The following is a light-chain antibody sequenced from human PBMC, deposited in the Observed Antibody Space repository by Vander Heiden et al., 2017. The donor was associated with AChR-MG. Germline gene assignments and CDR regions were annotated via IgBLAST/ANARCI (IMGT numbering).Light chain of an antibody. CDR2: GKN. CDR3: NSRDSSGNPKGVV. V-gene: IGLV3-19*01. Sequence: SSELTQDPAVSVALGQTVRITCQGDSLRSYYASWYQQKPGQAPVLVIYGKNNRPSGIPDRFSGSSSGNTASLTITGAQAEDEADYYCNSRDSSGNPKGVVFGGGTKLTVL. CDR1: SLRSYY. J-gene: IGLJ2*01.